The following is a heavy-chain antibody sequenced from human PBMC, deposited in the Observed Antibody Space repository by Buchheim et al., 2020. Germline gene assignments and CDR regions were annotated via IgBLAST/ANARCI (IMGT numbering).Heavy chain of an antibody. J-gene: IGHJ5*02. V-gene: IGHV3-74*01. Sequence: EVQLVESGGGLVQPGGSLRLSCGASGFTFSSYWMHWVRQAPGKGLVWVSRINSDGSNTIYADSVKGRFTISRDNAKNPLFLQMNGLRAEDTAVYYCARSVVAIPGWFDPWGQGTL. CDR2: INSDGSNT. D-gene: IGHD2-15*01. CDR1: GFTFSSYW. CDR3: ARSVVAIPGWFDP.